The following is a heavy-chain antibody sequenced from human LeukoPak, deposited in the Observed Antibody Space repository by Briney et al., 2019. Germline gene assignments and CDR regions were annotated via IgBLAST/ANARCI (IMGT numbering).Heavy chain of an antibody. CDR3: ARDGKVAVKQLYYYYYYGMDV. D-gene: IGHD4-23*01. J-gene: IGHJ6*02. CDR2: ISYDGSNK. CDR1: GFTFSSYA. V-gene: IGHV3-30-3*01. Sequence: GGSLRLSCAASGFTFSSYAMHWVRQAPGKGLEWVAVISYDGSNKYYADSVKGRFTISRDNSKNTLYLQMNSLRAEDTAVYYCARDGKVAVKQLYYYYYYGMDVWGQGTTVTVSS.